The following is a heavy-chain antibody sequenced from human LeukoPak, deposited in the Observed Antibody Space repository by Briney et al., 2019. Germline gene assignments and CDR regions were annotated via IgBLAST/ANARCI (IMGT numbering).Heavy chain of an antibody. CDR1: GGSISSYY. V-gene: IGHV4-59*01. Sequence: SETLSLTCTVSGGSISSYYWSWIRQPPGKGLEWIGCIYYSGSTNYNPSLKSRVTISVDTSKYQFSLKLSSVTAADTAVYYCAGASLYYDSSGQRTFDIWGQGTMVTVSS. CDR3: AGASLYYDSSGQRTFDI. CDR2: IYYSGST. J-gene: IGHJ3*02. D-gene: IGHD3-22*01.